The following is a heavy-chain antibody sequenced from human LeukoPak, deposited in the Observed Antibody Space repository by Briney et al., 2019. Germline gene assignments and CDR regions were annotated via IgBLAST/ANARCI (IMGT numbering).Heavy chain of an antibody. V-gene: IGHV6-1*01. CDR3: ARVSSPWSPRDAFDI. CDR2: TYYTSKWYN. Sequence: SQTLSLTCAISGDSVSRNSATWNWIRQSPSRGLAWLGRTYYTSKWYNDYAVSVKSRITINPDTSKNQFSLQLNSVTPEDTAVYYCARVSSPWSPRDAFDIWGQGTMVTVSS. J-gene: IGHJ3*02. CDR1: GDSVSRNSAT. D-gene: IGHD1-26*01.